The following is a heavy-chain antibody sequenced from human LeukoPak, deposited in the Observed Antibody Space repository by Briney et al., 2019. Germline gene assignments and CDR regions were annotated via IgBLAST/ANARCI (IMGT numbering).Heavy chain of an antibody. J-gene: IGHJ5*02. CDR1: GFAFGNYA. Sequence: GGSLRLSCAASGFAFGNYAMHWVRQAPRKGLEWVSAISWTSVSIGYADSVKGRFTIYRDNAKNSLYLQMNSLRPEDTALYYCAKDYSGSFNWFDPWGQGTLVTVSS. V-gene: IGHV3-9*01. D-gene: IGHD5-12*01. CDR3: AKDYSGSFNWFDP. CDR2: ISWTSVSI.